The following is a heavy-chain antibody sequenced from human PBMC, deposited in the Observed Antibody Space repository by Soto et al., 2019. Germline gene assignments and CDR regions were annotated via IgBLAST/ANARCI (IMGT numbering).Heavy chain of an antibody. J-gene: IGHJ6*02. V-gene: IGHV4-4*02. D-gene: IGHD7-27*01. Sequence: SETLSLTCAVSGGSISSSNWWSWVRQPPGKGLEWIGEIYHSGSTNYNPSLKSRVTISVDKSKNQFSLKLSSVTAADTAVYYCARVDGLGYYGMDVWGQGTTVTVSS. CDR2: IYHSGST. CDR1: GGSISSSNW. CDR3: ARVDGLGYYGMDV.